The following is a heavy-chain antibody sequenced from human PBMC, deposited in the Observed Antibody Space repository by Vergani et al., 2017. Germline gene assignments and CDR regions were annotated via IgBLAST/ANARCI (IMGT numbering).Heavy chain of an antibody. V-gene: IGHV3-7*01. J-gene: IGHJ4*02. D-gene: IGHD4-17*01. CDR2: IKQDGSEI. CDR1: GFTFSSYW. CDR3: ARERGSYRGDYVFGY. Sequence: EVQLVESGGGLVKPGGSLRLSCAASGFTFSSYWMSWVRQAPGKGLEWVANIKQDGSEIHYVDSVKGRFTISRDNAKNSLYLQMNSLRAEDTAAYYCARERGSYRGDYVFGYWGQGTLVTVSS.